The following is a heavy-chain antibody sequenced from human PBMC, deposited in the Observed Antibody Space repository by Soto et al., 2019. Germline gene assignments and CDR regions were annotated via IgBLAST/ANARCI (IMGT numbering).Heavy chain of an antibody. V-gene: IGHV3-23*01. CDR3: AKRRGAKYCSSTSCYRDYYYYGMDV. CDR1: GFTFSSYA. J-gene: IGHJ6*02. CDR2: ISGSGGST. D-gene: IGHD2-2*02. Sequence: EVQLLESGGGLVQPGGSLRLSCAASGFTFSSYAMSWVRQAPGKGLEWVSAISGSGGSTYYADSVKGRFTISRDNSKNELYRQMNSLRAEDTAVYYCAKRRGAKYCSSTSCYRDYYYYGMDVWGQGTTVTVSS.